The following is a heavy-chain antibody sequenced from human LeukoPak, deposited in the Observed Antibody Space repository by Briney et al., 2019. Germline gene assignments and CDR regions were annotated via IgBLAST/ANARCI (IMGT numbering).Heavy chain of an antibody. CDR3: ARDHGAVAGIVYYFDY. D-gene: IGHD6-19*01. V-gene: IGHV3-21*01. CDR1: GFTFSSFT. CDR2: ISSRSDYI. J-gene: IGHJ4*02. Sequence: GGSLRLSCAASGFTFSSFTMNWVRQAPGKGLEWVSTISSRSDYIYYADSVKGRFTISRDNAKNSLYLQMNSLRAEDTAVYYCARDHGAVAGIVYYFDYWGQGTLVTVSS.